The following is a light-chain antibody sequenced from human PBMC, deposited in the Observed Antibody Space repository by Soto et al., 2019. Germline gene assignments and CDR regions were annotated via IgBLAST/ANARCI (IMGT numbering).Light chain of an antibody. CDR2: AAS. V-gene: IGKV1-12*01. J-gene: IGKJ2*01. Sequence: DIQLTQSPSSVSASVGDRVTLTCRASQGISNWLAWYQQKPGKAPKLLISAASTLQGDVPSRFSGSFSGTDFTLTITSLQAEDFATYFCQQAYSLPVTFGQGTKLEIK. CDR1: QGISNW. CDR3: QQAYSLPVT.